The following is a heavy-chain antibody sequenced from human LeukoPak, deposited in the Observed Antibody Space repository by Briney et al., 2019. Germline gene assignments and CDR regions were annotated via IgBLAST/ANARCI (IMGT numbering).Heavy chain of an antibody. CDR2: INPNSGGT. J-gene: IGHJ4*02. V-gene: IGHV1-2*06. CDR1: GYTFTSYY. D-gene: IGHD6-19*01. Sequence: GASVKVSCKXSGYTFTSYYMHWVRQAPGQGLEWMGRINPNSGGTNYSQKFQGRVTMTRDTSISTAYMELSRLRSDDTAVYYCARQWLGLDYWGQGTLVTVSS. CDR3: ARQWLGLDY.